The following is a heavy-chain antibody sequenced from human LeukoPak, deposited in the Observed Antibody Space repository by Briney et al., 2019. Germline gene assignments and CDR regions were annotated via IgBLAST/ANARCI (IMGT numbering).Heavy chain of an antibody. CDR2: VYYSGST. V-gene: IGHV4-59*08. J-gene: IGHJ4*02. CDR1: GGSITNYY. Sequence: SETLSLTCTVSGGSITNYYWSWIRQPPGKGLEWIGYVYYSGSTNYNPSLKSRVTISVDTSKNQFSLKLSSVTAADTAVYYCAATMVRGVNTHFDYWGQGTLVTVSS. CDR3: AATMVRGVNTHFDY. D-gene: IGHD3-10*01.